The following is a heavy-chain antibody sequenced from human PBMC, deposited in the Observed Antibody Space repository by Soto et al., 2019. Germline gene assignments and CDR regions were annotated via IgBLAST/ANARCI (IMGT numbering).Heavy chain of an antibody. J-gene: IGHJ4*02. Sequence: GGSLRLSCEASGLTFRTYSMTWVRKEQGKRLEWISYISTSSSAVYYADSVKGRFSISRDNARNTLYLQMNSLRAEDTAVYYCAKNPGYCYDSTGYDFDFWGQGTLVTVSS. CDR1: GLTFRTYS. V-gene: IGHV3-48*01. CDR3: AKNPGYCYDSTGYDFDF. D-gene: IGHD3-22*01. CDR2: ISTSSSAV.